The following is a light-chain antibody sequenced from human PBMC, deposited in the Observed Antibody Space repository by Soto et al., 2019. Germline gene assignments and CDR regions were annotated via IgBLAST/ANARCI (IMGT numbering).Light chain of an antibody. Sequence: ELVLTQSPGTLCLSPGERAAFFCSASQSVSSSYLAWYQQKPGQAPRLLIYGASSRATGIPDRFSGSGSGTDFTLTISRLEPEDFAVYYCQQYGSSPRTFGQGTKVDIK. CDR3: QQYGSSPRT. V-gene: IGKV3-20*01. CDR1: QSVSSSY. J-gene: IGKJ1*01. CDR2: GAS.